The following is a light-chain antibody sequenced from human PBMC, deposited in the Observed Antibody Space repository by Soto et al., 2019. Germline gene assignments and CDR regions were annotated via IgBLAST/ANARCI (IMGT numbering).Light chain of an antibody. Sequence: QCALTQPASVSGSPGQWITISCTGTSSDVGTYNLVSWYQQHPGKAPKLMIYEGSKRPSGVSNRFPGSKSGNTASLTISGLQAEDEADYYCCSYAGTGTFYVFGTGTKVTVL. V-gene: IGLV2-23*01. CDR3: CSYAGTGTFYV. CDR2: EGS. J-gene: IGLJ1*01. CDR1: SSDVGTYNL.